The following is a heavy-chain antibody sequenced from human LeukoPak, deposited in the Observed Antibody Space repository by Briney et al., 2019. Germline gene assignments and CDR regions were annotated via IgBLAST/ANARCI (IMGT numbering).Heavy chain of an antibody. CDR2: ISYDGSNE. V-gene: IGHV3-30*03. CDR1: GFTFSNYG. CDR3: ARKFLTGRLIDY. D-gene: IGHD7-27*01. Sequence: GRSLRLSCAASGFTFSNYGMHWVRQAPGKGLEWVAVISYDGSNEYYADSVKGRLTISRDTSKNTLYLQMNSLRAEDTALYYCARKFLTGRLIDYWGQGTLVTVSS. J-gene: IGHJ4*02.